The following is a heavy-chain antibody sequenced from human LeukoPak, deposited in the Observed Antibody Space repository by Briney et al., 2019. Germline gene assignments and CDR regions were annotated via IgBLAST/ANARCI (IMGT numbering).Heavy chain of an antibody. Sequence: PSETLSLTCTVSGGSISSYYWSWIRQPAGKGLEWIGRIYTSGSTNYNPSLKSRVTMSVDTSKNQFSLKLSSVTAADTAVYYCARTEDYGSGNYRIFYMDVWGKGTTVTVSS. CDR1: GGSISSYY. J-gene: IGHJ6*03. CDR3: ARTEDYGSGNYRIFYMDV. D-gene: IGHD3-10*01. CDR2: IYTSGST. V-gene: IGHV4-4*07.